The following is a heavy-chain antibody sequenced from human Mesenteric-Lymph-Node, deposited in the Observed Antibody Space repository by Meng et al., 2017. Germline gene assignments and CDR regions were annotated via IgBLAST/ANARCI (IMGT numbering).Heavy chain of an antibody. V-gene: IGHV1-69*06. Sequence: QVRAFQPWGEVTKTGASVTVSCNASEGNFSCYAISWVRQAPGHGLEWMGGFIPIFGTANYAQKFQSRVTITADKSTSTAYMELSSLRSEDTAVYYCASSSGVWELLRHWGQGTLVTVS. J-gene: IGHJ4*02. CDR3: ASSSGVWELLRH. CDR2: FIPIFGTA. CDR1: EGNFSCYA. D-gene: IGHD1-26*01.